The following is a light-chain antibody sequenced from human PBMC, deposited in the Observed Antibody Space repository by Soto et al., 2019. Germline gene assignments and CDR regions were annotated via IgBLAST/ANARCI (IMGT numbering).Light chain of an antibody. CDR2: DAS. J-gene: IGKJ2*01. Sequence: EIVLTQSPATLSLSPGERATLSCRASQSVSSYLAWYQQKPGQAPRLLIYDASNRATGIPARFSGSGSGTEFTLTISSLQSEDFAVYYCQHYNNWPFTFGQGTKVDIK. V-gene: IGKV3-11*01. CDR1: QSVSSY. CDR3: QHYNNWPFT.